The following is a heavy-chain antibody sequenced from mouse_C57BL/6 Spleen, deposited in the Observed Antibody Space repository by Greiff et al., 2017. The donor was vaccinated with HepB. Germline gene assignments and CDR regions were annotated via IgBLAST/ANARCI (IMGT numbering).Heavy chain of an antibody. D-gene: IGHD1-1*01. CDR3: ARPYYYGSRGGWFAY. V-gene: IGHV5-17*01. CDR1: GFTFSDYG. J-gene: IGHJ3*01. Sequence: EVKLVESGGGLVKPGGSLKLSCAASGFTFSDYGMHWVRQAPEKGLEWVAYISSGSSTIYYADTVKGRFTISRDNAKNTLFLQMTSLRSEDTAMYYCARPYYYGSRGGWFAYWGQGTLVTVSA. CDR2: ISSGSSTI.